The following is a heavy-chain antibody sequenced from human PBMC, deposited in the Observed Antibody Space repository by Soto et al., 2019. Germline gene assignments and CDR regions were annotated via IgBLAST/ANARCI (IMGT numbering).Heavy chain of an antibody. Sequence: GGSLRLSCAASGFTFSSYGMHWVRQAPGKGLEWVAVISYDGSNKYYADSVKGRFTISRDNSKNTLYLQMNSLRAEDTAVYYCAKDTYSYGPGLGYWGQGTLVTVSS. D-gene: IGHD5-18*01. CDR1: GFTFSSYG. CDR3: AKDTYSYGPGLGY. J-gene: IGHJ4*02. CDR2: ISYDGSNK. V-gene: IGHV3-30*18.